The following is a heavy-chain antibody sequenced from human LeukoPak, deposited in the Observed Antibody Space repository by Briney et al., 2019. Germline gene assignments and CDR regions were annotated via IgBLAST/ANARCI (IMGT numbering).Heavy chain of an antibody. D-gene: IGHD3-10*01. CDR2: IYYSGST. V-gene: IGHV4-30-4*01. CDR1: GGSISSGDYY. J-gene: IGHJ5*02. CDR3: ARTLYGPGSYNWFDP. Sequence: SETLSLTCTVSGGSISSGDYYWSWIRQPPGKGLEWIGYIYYSGSTYYNPSLKSRVTISVDTSKNQFSLKLSSVTAADTAVYYCARTLYGPGSYNWFDPWGQGTLVTVSS.